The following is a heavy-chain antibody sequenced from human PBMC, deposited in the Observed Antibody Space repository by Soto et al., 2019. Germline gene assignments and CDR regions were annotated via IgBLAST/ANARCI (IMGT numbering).Heavy chain of an antibody. J-gene: IGHJ5*02. V-gene: IGHV1-69*15. CDR3: AKDGGADGYFGNWLDP. CDR2: IIPIFGTT. CDR1: GGTFSNYA. Sequence: HVHLVQSGAEVKKPGSSVNVSCKASGGTFSNYAITWVLQAPGQGLEWVGRIIPIFGTTNVAQKFQGRVTITADESTTTAYMDLSGLSSDDTAVYPSAKDGGADGYFGNWLDPWGQGTLVTVAS. D-gene: IGHD5-12*01.